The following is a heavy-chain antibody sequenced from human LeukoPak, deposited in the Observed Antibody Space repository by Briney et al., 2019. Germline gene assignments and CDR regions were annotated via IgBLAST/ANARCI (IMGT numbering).Heavy chain of an antibody. CDR3: ARDLGGIYFDY. V-gene: IGHV4-59*01. CDR1: DASISGYY. Sequence: PSETLSLTCTVSDASISGYYWSWIRQPPGKGLEWIGSIHFSGSTNHNPSLRSRDTISVDTSKNQLSLKLSSVTAADTAVYYCARDLGGIYFDYWGQGTLVTVSS. D-gene: IGHD1-26*01. J-gene: IGHJ4*02. CDR2: IHFSGST.